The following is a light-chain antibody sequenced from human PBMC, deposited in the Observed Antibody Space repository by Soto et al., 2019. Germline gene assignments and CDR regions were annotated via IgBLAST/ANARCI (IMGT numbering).Light chain of an antibody. CDR2: RAS. CDR1: ESISRDY. Sequence: IVLTQSPGTLSLSPGQRATLSCRASESISRDYLAWYQQRLGQAPRLLIYRASSGSTGIPDRFSGSGSGTDFTLTISRLEPEDFAIYYCQQYGGVPYTFGQGTKLEIK. V-gene: IGKV3-20*01. CDR3: QQYGGVPYT. J-gene: IGKJ2*01.